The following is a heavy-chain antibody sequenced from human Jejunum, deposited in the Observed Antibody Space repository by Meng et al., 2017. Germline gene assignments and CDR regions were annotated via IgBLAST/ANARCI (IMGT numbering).Heavy chain of an antibody. CDR3: ARADYVRYFDL. V-gene: IGHV4-4*02. D-gene: IGHD3-10*02. Sequence: QVQLQGPGPGLVKPSETLSLTCSVSGGTSESNNWCTWIRQPPGQGLEWIGEVYHSGSTHYNPSLQSRITISIDNSKNRFSLSLNSVTAADTAIYYCARADYVRYFDLWGRGTLVTVSS. CDR1: GGTSESNNW. J-gene: IGHJ2*01. CDR2: VYHSGST.